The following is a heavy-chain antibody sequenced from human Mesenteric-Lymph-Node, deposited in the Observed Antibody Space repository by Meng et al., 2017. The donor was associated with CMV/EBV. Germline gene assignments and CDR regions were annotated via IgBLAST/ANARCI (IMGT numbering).Heavy chain of an antibody. CDR2: INPNSGDT. J-gene: IGHJ5*02. CDR3: AREDCSSTSCYRGNNWFDP. D-gene: IGHD2-2*02. V-gene: IGHV1-2*02. Sequence: ASVKVSCKASGYTFTGYYMHWVRQAPGQGLEWMGWINPNSGDTNYAQKFQGRVTMTRDTSISTAYMELSRLRSDDTAVYYCAREDCSSTSCYRGNNWFDPWGQGTLVTVSS. CDR1: GYTFTGYY.